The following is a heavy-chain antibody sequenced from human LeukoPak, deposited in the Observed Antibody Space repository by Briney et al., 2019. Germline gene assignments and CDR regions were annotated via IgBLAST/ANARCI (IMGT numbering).Heavy chain of an antibody. Sequence: SETLSLTCAVSGGSISRGGYSWSWIRQPPGKGLEWIGYFYYSGSTYYNPSLKSRVTISLDTSKNQLSLKLSSVTAADTAVYYCASTLNYGSGDREFDYWGQGTLVTVSS. D-gene: IGHD3-10*01. CDR3: ASTLNYGSGDREFDY. V-gene: IGHV4-30-4*07. CDR2: FYYSGST. J-gene: IGHJ4*02. CDR1: GGSISRGGYS.